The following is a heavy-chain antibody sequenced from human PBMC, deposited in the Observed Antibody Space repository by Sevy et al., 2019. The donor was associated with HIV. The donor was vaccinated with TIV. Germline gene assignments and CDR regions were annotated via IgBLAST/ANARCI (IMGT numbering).Heavy chain of an antibody. CDR2: IRSKAYGGTS. D-gene: IGHD3-3*01. CDR1: EFTFGDFA. CDR3: TRGPRRSGYDPSYYYYLDV. Sequence: GGSLRLSCTASEFTFGDFAMSWVRQAPGKGLEWVGFIRSKAYGGTSEYVASVKGRFSISRDDSKSIAYLQMNSLKTEDTAVYYCTRGPRRSGYDPSYYYYLDVWGKGTTVTVSS. V-gene: IGHV3-49*04. J-gene: IGHJ6*03.